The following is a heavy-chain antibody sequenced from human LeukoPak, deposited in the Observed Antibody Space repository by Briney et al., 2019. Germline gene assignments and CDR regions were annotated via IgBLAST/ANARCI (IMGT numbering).Heavy chain of an antibody. CDR2: FDPEDGET. CDR1: GYTLTELS. J-gene: IGHJ4*02. V-gene: IGHV1-24*01. D-gene: IGHD2-2*02. CDR3: ATERNLNDCSSTSCYILHYFDY. Sequence: ASVKVSCKVSGYTLTELSMHWVRQAPGKGLEWMGGFDPEDGETIYAQKSQGRVTMTEDTSTDTAYMELSSLRSEDTAVYYCATERNLNDCSSTSCYILHYFDYWGQGTLVTVSS.